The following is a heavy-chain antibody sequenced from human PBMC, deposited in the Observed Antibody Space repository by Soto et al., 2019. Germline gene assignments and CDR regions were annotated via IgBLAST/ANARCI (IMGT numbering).Heavy chain of an antibody. D-gene: IGHD6-13*01. CDR1: GGSISSGDYY. Sequence: PSETLSLTCTVSGGSISSGDYYWSWIRQPPGKGLEWIGYIYYSGSTYYNPSLKSRVTISVDTSKNQFSLKLSSVTAADTAVYYRARGGYSSSWYKIKWFDPWGQGTLVTVYS. CDR2: IYYSGST. J-gene: IGHJ5*02. V-gene: IGHV4-30-4*01. CDR3: ARGGYSSSWYKIKWFDP.